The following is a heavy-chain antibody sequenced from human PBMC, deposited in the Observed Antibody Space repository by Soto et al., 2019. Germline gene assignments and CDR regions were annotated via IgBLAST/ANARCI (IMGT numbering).Heavy chain of an antibody. CDR3: AGGYIMVRGVDVAFYI. V-gene: IGHV4-34*01. J-gene: IGHJ3*02. Sequence: QVQLQQWGAGLLKPSETLSLTCAVYGGSFSGYYWSWIRQPPGKGLEWIGEINHSGSTNYNPSLKSRVNIAVGASKNQFALRLGSVTAAETAVYYCAGGYIMVRGVDVAFYIWGQGTMVTVSS. CDR1: GGSFSGYY. CDR2: INHSGST. D-gene: IGHD3-10*01.